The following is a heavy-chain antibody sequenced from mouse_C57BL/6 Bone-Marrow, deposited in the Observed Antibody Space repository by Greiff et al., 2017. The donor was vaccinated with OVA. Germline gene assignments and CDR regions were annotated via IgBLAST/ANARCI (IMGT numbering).Heavy chain of an antibody. CDR1: GFNIKDDY. Sequence: EVQLQQSGAELVRPGASVKLSCTASGFNIKDDYMHWVKQRPEQGLEWIGWIDPENGDPEYASKFQGKATITADTSSNTAYLQLSSLTSEDTAVYYCTRSDAMDYWGQGTSVTVSS. CDR3: TRSDAMDY. CDR2: IDPENGDP. V-gene: IGHV14-4*01. J-gene: IGHJ4*01.